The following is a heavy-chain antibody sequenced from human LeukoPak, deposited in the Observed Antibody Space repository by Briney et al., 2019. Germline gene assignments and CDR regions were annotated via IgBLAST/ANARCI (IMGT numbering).Heavy chain of an antibody. CDR1: GGSLSSYY. V-gene: IGHV4-34*01. CDR2: INHSGST. Sequence: SETLSLTCTVSGGSLSSYYWSWIRQPPGKGLEWIGEINHSGSTNYNPSLKSRVTISVDTSKNQFSLKLSSVTAADTAVYYCGVRGYSYGFDYWGQGTLVTVSS. J-gene: IGHJ4*02. CDR3: GVRGYSYGFDY. D-gene: IGHD5-18*01.